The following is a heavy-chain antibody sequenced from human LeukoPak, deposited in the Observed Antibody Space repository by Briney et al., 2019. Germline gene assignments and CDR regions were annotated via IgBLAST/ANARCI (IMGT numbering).Heavy chain of an antibody. J-gene: IGHJ4*02. D-gene: IGHD3-22*01. CDR1: GGSISSGSYY. Sequence: SETLSLTCTVSGGSISSGSYYWSWIRQPAGKGLEWIGRIYTSGSTNYNPSLKSRVTISVDTSKNQFSLKLSSVTAADTAVYYCARVVDSSGLDYWGQGTLVTVSS. V-gene: IGHV4-61*02. CDR3: ARVVDSSGLDY. CDR2: IYTSGST.